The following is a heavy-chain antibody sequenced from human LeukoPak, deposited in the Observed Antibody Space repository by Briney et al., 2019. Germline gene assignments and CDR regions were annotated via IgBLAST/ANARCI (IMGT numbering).Heavy chain of an antibody. Sequence: PGGSLRLSCAASGFTFSSNYMSWVRQAPGKGLEWVSVIYSGGSTYYADSVKGRFTISRDNSKNTLYLQMNSLRAEDTAVYYCAARPKGGYYSYWGQGTLVTVSS. D-gene: IGHD3-3*01. V-gene: IGHV3-53*01. J-gene: IGHJ4*02. CDR1: GFTFSSNY. CDR3: AARPKGGYYSY. CDR2: IYSGGST.